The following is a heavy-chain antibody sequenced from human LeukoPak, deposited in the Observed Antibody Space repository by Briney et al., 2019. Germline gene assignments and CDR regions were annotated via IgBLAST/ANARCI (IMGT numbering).Heavy chain of an antibody. J-gene: IGHJ5*02. V-gene: IGHV3-21*01. D-gene: IGHD4-17*01. CDR3: AREDYGDKFDP. CDR1: VVTFSSDI. Sequence: GGALRLSCAASVVTFSSDIMNWGRQAPGEGGWRVSSISISMSYIYYADSVRGRFTISRDNAKNSLYLRINTLRSQDTAVYYCAREDYGDKFDPWGQGTLVTVSS. CDR2: ISISMSYI.